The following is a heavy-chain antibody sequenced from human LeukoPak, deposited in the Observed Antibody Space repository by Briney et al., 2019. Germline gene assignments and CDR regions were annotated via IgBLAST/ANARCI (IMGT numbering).Heavy chain of an antibody. Sequence: GGSLRLSCAASGFTFSSYSMNWVRQAPGKGLEWVSFIDSSSRTTFYADSVKGRFTISRDNAKNSLYLQMNSLRAEDMALYYCAKDIGRYYDFWSSYFDYWGQGTLVTVSS. CDR2: IDSSSRTT. CDR3: AKDIGRYYDFWSSYFDY. D-gene: IGHD3-3*01. J-gene: IGHJ4*02. CDR1: GFTFSSYS. V-gene: IGHV3-48*04.